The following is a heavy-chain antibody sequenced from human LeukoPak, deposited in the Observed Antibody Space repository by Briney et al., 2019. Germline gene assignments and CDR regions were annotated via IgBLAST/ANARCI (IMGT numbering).Heavy chain of an antibody. CDR1: GFTFSNYA. V-gene: IGHV3-33*06. Sequence: GGSLRLSCEASGFTFSNYAMHWVRQAPGRGLEWVAVVWYDGSDKYYADSVRDRFTVSRDNSNSTLFLHMHDLRDEDTAVYYCAKDRDWKWKLRSFFDSWGQGTLVIVSS. CDR3: AKDRDWKWKLRSFFDS. J-gene: IGHJ4*02. D-gene: IGHD1-1*01. CDR2: VWYDGSDK.